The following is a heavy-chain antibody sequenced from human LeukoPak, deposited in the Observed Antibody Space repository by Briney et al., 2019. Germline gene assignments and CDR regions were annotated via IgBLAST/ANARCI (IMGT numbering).Heavy chain of an antibody. CDR1: GGSISSSACY. Sequence: PSETLSLTCTVSGGSISSSACYWGWIRQPPGKGLEWIGSIYYSGNTYYNPSLKSRVTISVDMSKNQFSLTQSSVTAADTAVYYCARQSTAMGTFDYWGQGTLVIVSS. V-gene: IGHV4-39*01. CDR3: ARQSTAMGTFDY. J-gene: IGHJ4*02. CDR2: IYYSGNT. D-gene: IGHD5-18*01.